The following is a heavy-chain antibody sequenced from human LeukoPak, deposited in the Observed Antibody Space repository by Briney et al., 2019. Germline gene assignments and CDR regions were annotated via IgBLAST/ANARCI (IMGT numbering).Heavy chain of an antibody. V-gene: IGHV4-39*01. CDR1: GGSFRSSSYY. D-gene: IGHD1-26*01. CDR3: ASVSLGSYSKDY. J-gene: IGHJ4*02. Sequence: SETLSLTCTVSGGSFRSSSYYWGWIRQTPGKGLEWIGCIYYSGSTYYNPSLKSRVTISVDTSENQFSLKLSSVTAADTAVYYCASVSLGSYSKDYWGQGTLVTVSS. CDR2: IYYSGST.